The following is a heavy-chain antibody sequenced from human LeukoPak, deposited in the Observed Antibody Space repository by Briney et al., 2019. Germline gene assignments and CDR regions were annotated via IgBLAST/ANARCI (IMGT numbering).Heavy chain of an antibody. CDR3: AKVIGITMVRGVIKGPADY. J-gene: IGHJ4*02. CDR1: GLTFSNYA. V-gene: IGHV3-23*01. Sequence: PGGSLRLSCAASGLTFSNYAMSWVRQAPGKGLEWVSAISGSGGSTYYADSVKGRFTISRDNSKNTLYLQMNSLRAEDTAVYYCAKVIGITMVRGVIKGPADYWGQGTLVTVSS. D-gene: IGHD3-10*01. CDR2: ISGSGGST.